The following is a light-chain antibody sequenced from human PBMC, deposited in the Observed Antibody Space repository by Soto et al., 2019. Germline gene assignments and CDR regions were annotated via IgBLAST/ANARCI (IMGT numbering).Light chain of an antibody. CDR3: QQYNSYLS. Sequence: DIQMTQSPSTLSASVGDRVAITCRASQSIGNWLAWYQQKPGKAPKLLIYDASSLESGVPSRFSGSGSGTEFTLTISSLQPDDFATYYCQQYNSYLSFGGGTKVEIK. CDR1: QSIGNW. CDR2: DAS. V-gene: IGKV1-5*01. J-gene: IGKJ4*01.